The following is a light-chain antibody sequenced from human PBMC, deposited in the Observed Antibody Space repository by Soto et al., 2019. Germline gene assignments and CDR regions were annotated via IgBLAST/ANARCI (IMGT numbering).Light chain of an antibody. V-gene: IGLV2-14*01. CDR1: SSDFGDDKY. CDR2: GVN. J-gene: IGLJ2*01. Sequence: QSALTQPASVSGSPGQSITVSCTGSSSDFGDDKYVSWYQQQPGKGPNLLIYGVNSRPSGVPDRFSGSKSGTSVSLAITGLRGEDEADYHCQSYDSSLTNAVFGGGTKLTVL. CDR3: QSYDSSLTNAV.